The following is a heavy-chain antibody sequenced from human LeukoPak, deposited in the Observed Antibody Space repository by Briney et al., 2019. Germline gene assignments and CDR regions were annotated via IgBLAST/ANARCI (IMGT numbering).Heavy chain of an antibody. D-gene: IGHD6-19*01. J-gene: IGHJ6*03. CDR1: GYTFTSYD. V-gene: IGHV1-8*01. CDR2: MNPNSGNT. CDR3: ARDMTVAGLMDV. Sequence: ASVKVSCKASGYTFTSYDINWVRQATGQGLEWMGWMNPNSGNTGYAQKFQGRVTMTRNTSISTAYMELSSLRSEDTAVYYCARDMTVAGLMDVWGKGTTVTVSS.